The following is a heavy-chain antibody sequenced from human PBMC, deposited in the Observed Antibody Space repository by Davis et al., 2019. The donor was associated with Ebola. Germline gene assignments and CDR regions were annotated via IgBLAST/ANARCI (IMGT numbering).Heavy chain of an antibody. J-gene: IGHJ3*02. CDR3: AKVGVVTMIVVVINGAFDI. Sequence: GESLKISCAASGFTFSTYGLHWVRQAPGKGLEWVAVISFDGRHTFHADSVKGRFTISRDNSKNTLYLQMNSLRAEDTAVYYCAKVGVVTMIVVVINGAFDIWGQGTMVTVSS. V-gene: IGHV3-33*03. CDR2: ISFDGRHT. CDR1: GFTFSTYG. D-gene: IGHD3-22*01.